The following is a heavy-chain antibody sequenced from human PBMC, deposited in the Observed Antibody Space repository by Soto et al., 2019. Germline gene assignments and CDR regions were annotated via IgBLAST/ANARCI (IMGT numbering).Heavy chain of an antibody. V-gene: IGHV3-23*01. CDR2: ISGSGGST. D-gene: IGHD6-13*01. J-gene: IGHJ4*02. CDR1: GFTFSSYA. CDR3: AKDTSRAAAGILDY. Sequence: VQLLESGGGLVQPGGSLRLSCAASGFTFSSYAMSWVRQAPGKGLEWVSAISGSGGSTYYADSVKGRFTISRDNSKSAPYLQMNSLRAEDTAVYYCAKDTSRAAAGILDYWGQGTLVTVSS.